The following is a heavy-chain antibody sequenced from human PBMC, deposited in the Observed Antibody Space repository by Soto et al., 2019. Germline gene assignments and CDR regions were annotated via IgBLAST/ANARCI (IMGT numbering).Heavy chain of an antibody. Sequence: QVQLQESGPGLVKPSQTLSLTCTVSGGSISSGGYYWSWIRQHPGKGLEWIGYIYYSGSTYYNPSLKSRVTISVDTSKNQFSLKLSSVTAADTAVYYCARDRVGDSSSWYRWFDPWGQGTLVTVSS. D-gene: IGHD6-13*01. V-gene: IGHV4-31*03. CDR2: IYYSGST. CDR3: ARDRVGDSSSWYRWFDP. J-gene: IGHJ5*02. CDR1: GGSISSGGYY.